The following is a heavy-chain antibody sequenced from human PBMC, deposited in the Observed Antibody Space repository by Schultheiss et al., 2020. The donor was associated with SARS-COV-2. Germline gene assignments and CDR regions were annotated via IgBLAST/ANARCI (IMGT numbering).Heavy chain of an antibody. V-gene: IGHV4-34*01. D-gene: IGHD5-12*01. CDR1: GGSISSYY. J-gene: IGHJ5*02. Sequence: SQTLSLTCTVSGGSISSYYWSWIRQPPGKGLEWIGEINHSGSTNYNPSLKSRVTISIHTSKNQFSLKLSSVTAADTAVYYCARGQGEATPSNWFDPWGQGTLVTVSS. CDR3: ARGQGEATPSNWFDP. CDR2: INHSGST.